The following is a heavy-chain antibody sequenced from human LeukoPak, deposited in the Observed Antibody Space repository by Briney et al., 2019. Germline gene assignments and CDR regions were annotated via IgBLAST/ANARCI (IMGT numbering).Heavy chain of an antibody. CDR3: AKDLGVAGTENSPFDY. V-gene: IGHV3-30*02. CDR1: VFTFSSYG. Sequence: GGSLRLSCAASVFTFSSYGMHWVRQAPGKGLEWVAFIRYDGSNKYYADSVKGRFTISRDNSKNTLYLQMNGLRAVDTAVYYCAKDLGVAGTENSPFDYWGQGTLFTVSS. CDR2: IRYDGSNK. J-gene: IGHJ4*02. D-gene: IGHD3-10*01.